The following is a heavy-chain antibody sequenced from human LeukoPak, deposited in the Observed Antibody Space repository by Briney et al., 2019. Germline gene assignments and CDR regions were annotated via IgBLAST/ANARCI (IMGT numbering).Heavy chain of an antibody. CDR3: ARITVTPTYFDY. Sequence: SETLSLTCTVSGGSISNYYWSWLRQPPGKGLEWIGYIYYSGSTNYNPSLKSRVTISVDTSKNQFSLKLSSVTAADTAVYYCARITVTPTYFDYWGQGTLVTVSS. D-gene: IGHD4-17*01. CDR1: GGSISNYY. V-gene: IGHV4-59*01. J-gene: IGHJ4*02. CDR2: IYYSGST.